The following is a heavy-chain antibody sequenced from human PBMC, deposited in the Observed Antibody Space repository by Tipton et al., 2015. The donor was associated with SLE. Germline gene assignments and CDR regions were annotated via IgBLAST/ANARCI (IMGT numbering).Heavy chain of an antibody. V-gene: IGHV4-38-2*02. Sequence: LRLSCTVSGYSISSGYYWGWIRQPPGKGLEWIGSIYHSGSTYSNPSLKSRVTISVDTSKNQFSLKLSSVTAADTAVYYCAVERGYSYGPFDYWGQGTLVTVSS. J-gene: IGHJ4*02. D-gene: IGHD5-18*01. CDR2: IYHSGST. CDR3: AVERGYSYGPFDY. CDR1: GYSISSGYY.